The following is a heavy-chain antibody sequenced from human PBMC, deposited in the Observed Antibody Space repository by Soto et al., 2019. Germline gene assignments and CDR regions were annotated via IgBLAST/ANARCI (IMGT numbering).Heavy chain of an antibody. J-gene: IGHJ3*02. CDR2: INAGNGNT. CDR1: GYTFTSYA. Sequence: QVQLVQSGAEVKKPGASVKVSCKASGYTFTSYAMHWVRQAPGQRLEWMGWINAGNGNTKYSQKFQGRVTITRDTSASTAYMELSSLRSEDTAVYYCARRQFNRITMVRGVKDNGAFDIWGQGTMVTVSS. V-gene: IGHV1-3*01. D-gene: IGHD3-10*01. CDR3: ARRQFNRITMVRGVKDNGAFDI.